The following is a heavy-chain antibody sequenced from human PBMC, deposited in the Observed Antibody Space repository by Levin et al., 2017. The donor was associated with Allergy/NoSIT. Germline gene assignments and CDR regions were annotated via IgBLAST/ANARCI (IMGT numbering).Heavy chain of an antibody. V-gene: IGHV1-18*01. D-gene: IGHD2-21*01. CDR3: ARLVVGAKGWFAP. CDR2: ISTDTGNR. J-gene: IGHJ5*02. Sequence: ASVKVSCKASGYTFRNYGISWVRQAPGRGLEWLGWISTDTGNRHYAQNLQGRVTMTTDTSTDTAHLELRSLRSDDTAIYYCARLVVGAKGWFAPWGQGTPVTDSS. CDR1: GYTFRNYG.